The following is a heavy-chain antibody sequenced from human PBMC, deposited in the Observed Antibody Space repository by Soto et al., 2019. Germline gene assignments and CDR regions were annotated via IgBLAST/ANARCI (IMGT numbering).Heavy chain of an antibody. J-gene: IGHJ6*03. D-gene: IGHD3-16*01. CDR2: IIPILGIA. CDR1: GGTFSSYT. Sequence: GASVKVSCKASGGTFSSYTISWVRQAPGQGLEWMGRIIPILGIANYAQKFQGRVTITADKSTSTAYMELSSLRSEDTAVYYCARGLRRTYYYYYMDVWGKGTTVTVSS. CDR3: ARGLRRTYYYYYMDV. V-gene: IGHV1-69*02.